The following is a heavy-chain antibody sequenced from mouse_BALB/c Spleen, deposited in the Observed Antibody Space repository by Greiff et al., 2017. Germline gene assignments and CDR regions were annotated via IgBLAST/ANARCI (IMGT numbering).Heavy chain of an antibody. V-gene: IGHV5-17*02. CDR1: GFTFSSFG. CDR2: ISSGSSTI. CDR3: ARDDYVAMDY. J-gene: IGHJ4*01. Sequence: DVMLVESGGGLVQPGGSRKLSCAASGFTFSSFGMHWVRQAPEKGLEWVAYISSGSSTIYYADTVKGRFTISRDNPKNTLFLQMTSLRSEDTAMYYCARDDYVAMDYWGQGTSVTVSS.